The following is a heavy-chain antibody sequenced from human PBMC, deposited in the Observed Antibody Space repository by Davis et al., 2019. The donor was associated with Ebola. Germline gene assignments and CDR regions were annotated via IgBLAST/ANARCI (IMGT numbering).Heavy chain of an antibody. Sequence: ASVKVSCKASGGTFSSYAISWVRQAPGQGLEWMGWISAYNGDTSYAQKLQGRVTMTTDTSTSTAYMELRSLRSDDTAVYYCARDSSSWAESDYWGQGTLVIVSS. CDR1: GGTFSSYA. CDR3: ARDSSSWAESDY. CDR2: ISAYNGDT. J-gene: IGHJ4*02. V-gene: IGHV1-18*01. D-gene: IGHD6-13*01.